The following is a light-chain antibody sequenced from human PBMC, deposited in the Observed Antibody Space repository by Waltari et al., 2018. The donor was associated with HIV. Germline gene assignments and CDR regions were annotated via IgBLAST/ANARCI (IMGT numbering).Light chain of an antibody. J-gene: IGLJ1*01. CDR1: SSNIGHDN. V-gene: IGLV1-47*01. CDR2: KNY. CDR3: VGWDGSLSGYV. Sequence: QSVPTQPPSASGTPGQTVPISCSGSSSNIGHDNVYWYQQLPGMTPKLLIYKNYQRPSGVPDRFAGSKSGTSASLAISGLRSEDEADYYCVGWDGSLSGYVFGAGTTVTVL.